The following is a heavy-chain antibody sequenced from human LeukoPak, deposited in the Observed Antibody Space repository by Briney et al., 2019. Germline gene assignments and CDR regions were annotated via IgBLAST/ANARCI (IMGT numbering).Heavy chain of an antibody. D-gene: IGHD1-7*01. CDR2: FIPIFGTA. CDR3: ARDLGITGTYDNHCFDY. CDR1: GGTFNTYA. V-gene: IGHV1-69*05. J-gene: IGHJ4*02. Sequence: AASVKVSCKASGGTFNTYAISWVRQAPGQGLEWMGRFIPIFGTANYAQKFQGRVSITTDESTSTAYMQLSSLRSEDTAMYYCARDLGITGTYDNHCFDYWGQGTPVTVSS.